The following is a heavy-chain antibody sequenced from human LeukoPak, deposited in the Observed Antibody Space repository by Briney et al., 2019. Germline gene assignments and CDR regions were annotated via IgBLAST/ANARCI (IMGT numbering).Heavy chain of an antibody. CDR1: GFTFSSYA. Sequence: PGGSLRLSCAASGFTFSSYAMSWVRQAPGKGLEWVSAISGSSGSTYYADSVKGRFTISRDNSKNTLYLQMNSLRAEDTAVYYCAKGGGGFWSGYYLDFWGQGTLVTVSS. V-gene: IGHV3-23*01. J-gene: IGHJ4*02. D-gene: IGHD3-3*01. CDR2: ISGSSGST. CDR3: AKGGGGFWSGYYLDF.